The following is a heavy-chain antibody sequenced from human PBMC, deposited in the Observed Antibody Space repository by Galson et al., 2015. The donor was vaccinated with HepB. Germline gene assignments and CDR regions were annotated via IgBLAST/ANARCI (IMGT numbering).Heavy chain of an antibody. J-gene: IGHJ3*02. CDR1: GYSFTSYW. CDR3: ARSMFPHIAAADPLPRTFDI. V-gene: IGHV5-51*01. CDR2: IYPGDSDT. D-gene: IGHD6-13*01. Sequence: QSGAEVKKPGESLKISCKGSGYSFTSYWIGWVRQMPGKGLEWMGIIYPGDSDTRYSPSFQGQVSISAGKSITTAYLQWSSLQASDTAMYYCARSMFPHIAAADPLPRTFDIWGQGTMVSVS.